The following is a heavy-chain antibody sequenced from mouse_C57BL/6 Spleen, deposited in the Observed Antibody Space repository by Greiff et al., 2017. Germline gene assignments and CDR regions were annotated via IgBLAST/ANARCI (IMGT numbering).Heavy chain of an antibody. Sequence: EVMLVESGGGLVKPGGSLKLSCAASGFTFSDYGMHWVRQAPEKGLEWVAYISSGSSTIYYADTVKGRFTISRDNAKNTLFLQMTSLRSEDTAMYYCAGFYGDYFDHWGQGTTLTVSS. CDR1: GFTFSDYG. CDR3: AGFYGDYFDH. D-gene: IGHD1-1*02. CDR2: ISSGSSTI. V-gene: IGHV5-17*01. J-gene: IGHJ2*01.